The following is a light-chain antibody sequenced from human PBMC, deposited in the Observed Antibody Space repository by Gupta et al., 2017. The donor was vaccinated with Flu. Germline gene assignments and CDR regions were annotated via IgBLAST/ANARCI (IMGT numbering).Light chain of an antibody. CDR3: ATGDDSPSEWV. Sequence: QSVVIQAPSVSGTPGQRGTIPCAATTSNIGSNYVCWYQQGPGRAPKLLIYRSDQRPSGVPDRFSGSKSGTSASLAISGLRSGDEADYYCATGDDSPSEWVFGGGTNLTVL. CDR1: TSNIGSNY. V-gene: IGLV1-47*01. CDR2: RSD. J-gene: IGLJ3*02.